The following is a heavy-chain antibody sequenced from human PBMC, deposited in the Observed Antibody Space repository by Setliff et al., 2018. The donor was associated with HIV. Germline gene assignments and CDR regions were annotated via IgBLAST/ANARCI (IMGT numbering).Heavy chain of an antibody. D-gene: IGHD5-12*01. CDR1: GYSISSGYY. V-gene: IGHV4-38-2*01. J-gene: IGHJ4*02. CDR3: ARMYSGYDWSPAGARTRYFDY. Sequence: SETLSLTCAVSGYSISSGYYWGWIRQPPGKGLEWIGSIYHSGSTYYNPSLKSRVTISVDTSKNQFSLKLSSATAADTAVYYCARMYSGYDWSPAGARTRYFDYWGQGTLVTSPQ. CDR2: IYHSGST.